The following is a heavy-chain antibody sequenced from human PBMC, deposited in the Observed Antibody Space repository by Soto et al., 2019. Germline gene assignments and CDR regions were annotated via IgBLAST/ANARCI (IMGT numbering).Heavy chain of an antibody. J-gene: IGHJ4*02. CDR2: ISPSSGYT. D-gene: IGHD6-25*01. CDR3: AREMWTRSGPQNFFDY. V-gene: IGHV1-18*01. CDR1: GYSFTTYG. Sequence: QVQLVQSEGEMKQPGASVKVSCKASGYSFTTYGFCWVRQVPGQGLEWMGYISPSSGYTTYAPNLQDRVIMTTDSSTTTVYMELRSLTSDDTAVYYCAREMWTRSGPQNFFDYWGQGALVTVSS.